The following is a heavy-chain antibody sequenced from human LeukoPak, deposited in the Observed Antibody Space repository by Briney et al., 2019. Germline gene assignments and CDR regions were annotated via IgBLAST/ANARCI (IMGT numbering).Heavy chain of an antibody. J-gene: IGHJ4*02. Sequence: PSQTLSLTCTVSGGSISSGDYYWSWIRQPPGKGLEWIGYIYYSGSTYYNPSLKSRVTISVDTSKNQFSLKLSSVTAADTAVYYCAAEVRQQLPQVVYWGQGTLVTVSS. CDR3: AAEVRQQLPQVVY. CDR2: IYYSGST. CDR1: GGSISSGDYY. V-gene: IGHV4-30-4*01. D-gene: IGHD6-13*01.